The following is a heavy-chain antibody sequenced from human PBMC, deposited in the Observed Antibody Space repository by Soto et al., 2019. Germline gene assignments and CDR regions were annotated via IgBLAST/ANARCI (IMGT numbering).Heavy chain of an antibody. Sequence: QVQLVESGGGVVQPGRSLRLSCAASGFTFNSYGMHWVRQAPGKGLEWVAVIWYDGSNKYYAESVKGRFTISRDNSKNTLYLQMNSLRAEDTAVYYCARDPDYGDTHDAFDIWGQGTMVTVSS. CDR2: IWYDGSNK. D-gene: IGHD4-17*01. J-gene: IGHJ3*02. CDR1: GFTFNSYG. CDR3: ARDPDYGDTHDAFDI. V-gene: IGHV3-33*01.